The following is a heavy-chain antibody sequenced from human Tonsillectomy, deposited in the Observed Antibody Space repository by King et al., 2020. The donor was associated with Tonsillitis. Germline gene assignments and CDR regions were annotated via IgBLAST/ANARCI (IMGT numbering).Heavy chain of an antibody. D-gene: IGHD6-19*01. CDR1: GGSISSSSYY. Sequence: VQLQESGPGLVKPSETLSLTCTVSGGSISSSSYYWGWIRQPPGKGLEWIGSIYYRGSTYYNPSLKSRVTISVDTSKNQFSLKLSSVTVADTAVYYCARPGDSSAWFDYWGQGTLVTVSS. V-gene: IGHV4-39*01. J-gene: IGHJ4*02. CDR3: ARPGDSSAWFDY. CDR2: IYYRGST.